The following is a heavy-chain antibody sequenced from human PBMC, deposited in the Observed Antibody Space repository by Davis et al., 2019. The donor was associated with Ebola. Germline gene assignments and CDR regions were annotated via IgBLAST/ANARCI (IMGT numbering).Heavy chain of an antibody. CDR3: VKEGTTTIWVDSDN. CDR2: ITGTGDST. V-gene: IGHV3-23*01. CDR1: GFIFSTYA. Sequence: PGGSLRLSCTASGFIFSTYAMSWVRQAPGKGLEWVSFITGTGDSTYYTDSVKGRFTISRDNSKNTLYLQMSSLRAEDTAVYYCVKEGTTTIWVDSDNWGQGTLVTVSS. D-gene: IGHD1-26*01. J-gene: IGHJ4*02.